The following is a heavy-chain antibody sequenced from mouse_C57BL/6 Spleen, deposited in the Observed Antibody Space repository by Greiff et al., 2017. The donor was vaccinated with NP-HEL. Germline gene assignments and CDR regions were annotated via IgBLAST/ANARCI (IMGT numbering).Heavy chain of an antibody. J-gene: IGHJ2*01. CDR2: IDPETGGT. Sequence: LQPSGAVLVRPGASLTLSCKASGYTFTDYAMHWVTQTPFPGLEWIGAIDPETGGTAYNQKFKGKAILTADKSSSTAYMELRSLTSEDSAVYYCTRVSFRYFDYWGQGTTLTVSS. D-gene: IGHD1-2*01. V-gene: IGHV1-15*01. CDR3: TRVSFRYFDY. CDR1: GYTFTDYA.